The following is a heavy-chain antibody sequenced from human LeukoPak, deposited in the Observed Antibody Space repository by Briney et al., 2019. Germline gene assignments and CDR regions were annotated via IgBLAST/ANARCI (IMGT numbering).Heavy chain of an antibody. D-gene: IGHD3-22*01. Sequence: ASVKVSCKASGYTFTNYGISWVRQAPGQGLEWMGWISAYNGNTNYAQKLQGRVTMTTDTSTSTAYMELSSLRSEDTAVYYCARDGADYYDSSGYYSPPAGWFDPWGQGTLVTVSS. CDR1: GYTFTNYG. CDR3: ARDGADYYDSSGYYSPPAGWFDP. J-gene: IGHJ5*02. V-gene: IGHV1-18*01. CDR2: ISAYNGNT.